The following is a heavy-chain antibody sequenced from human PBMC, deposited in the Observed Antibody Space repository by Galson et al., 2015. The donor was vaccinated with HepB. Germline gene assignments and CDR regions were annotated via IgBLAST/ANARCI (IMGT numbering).Heavy chain of an antibody. CDR2: ISSSGSTI. Sequence: SLRLSCAASGFTFSDYYMSWIRQAPGKGLEWVSYISSSGSTIYYADSVKGRFTISRDNAKNSLYLQMNSLRAEDTAVYYCAREKYYYDSSGYYYVYAFDIWGQGTMVTVSS. V-gene: IGHV3-11*01. CDR3: AREKYYYDSSGYYYVYAFDI. D-gene: IGHD3-22*01. CDR1: GFTFSDYY. J-gene: IGHJ3*02.